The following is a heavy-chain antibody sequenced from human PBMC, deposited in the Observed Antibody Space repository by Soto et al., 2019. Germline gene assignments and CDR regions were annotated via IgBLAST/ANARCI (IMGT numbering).Heavy chain of an antibody. V-gene: IGHV3-30*18. J-gene: IGHJ4*02. D-gene: IGHD1-26*01. CDR2: ISRDANEK. CDR3: AKDRWEFTRYFDY. CDR1: GFTFSSYA. Sequence: QVQLVESGGGVVQPGRSLRLSCEASGFTFSSYAIHWVRQAPGKGLEWVAVISRDANEKFYADSVKGRFTVSRDNSKNTLYLEMNDLRAEDTAVYYCAKDRWEFTRYFDYWGRGNLVTVSS.